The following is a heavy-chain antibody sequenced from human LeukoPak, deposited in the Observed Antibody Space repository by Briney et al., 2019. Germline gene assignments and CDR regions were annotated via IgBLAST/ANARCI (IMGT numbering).Heavy chain of an antibody. V-gene: IGHV4-34*01. CDR2: INHSGAT. J-gene: IGHJ4*02. CDR1: GGSFSGYY. CDR3: ARAGTYYYDSSGYFVFDY. Sequence: KASETLSLTCAVYGGSFSGYYWTWIRQPPGKGLEWIGEINHSGATNNNPSLKSRVTISVDTSKNQFSLKLSSVTAADTAMYYCARAGTYYYDSSGYFVFDYWGQGMRITVSS. D-gene: IGHD3-22*01.